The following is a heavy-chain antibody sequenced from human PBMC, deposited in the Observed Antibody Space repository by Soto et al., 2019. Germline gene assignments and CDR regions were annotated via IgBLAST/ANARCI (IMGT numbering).Heavy chain of an antibody. J-gene: IGHJ6*02. Sequence: QVQLVQSGAEVKKPGSSVKVSCKASGGTFSSYTISWVRQAPGQGLEWMGRIIPILGIANYAQKFQGRVTITADKSTSTAYMELSSLRSEDTAVYYCARKRDYGDYGMAVWGQGTTVTVSS. V-gene: IGHV1-69*02. CDR2: IIPILGIA. CDR3: ARKRDYGDYGMAV. CDR1: GGTFSSYT. D-gene: IGHD4-17*01.